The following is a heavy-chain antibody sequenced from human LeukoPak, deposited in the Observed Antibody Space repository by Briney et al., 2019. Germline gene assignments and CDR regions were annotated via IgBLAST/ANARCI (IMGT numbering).Heavy chain of an antibody. CDR3: TRGGYGGPRVAFDY. CDR2: INPNSGGT. D-gene: IGHD1-1*01. J-gene: IGHJ4*02. CDR1: GYTFTGYY. Sequence: ASVKVSCKASGYTFTGYYMHWVRQAPGQGLEWMGWINPNSGGTYYAQKFQGRVTMTRDTSTSTVYMELSSLRSEDTAVYYCTRGGYGGPRVAFDYWGQGTLVTVSS. V-gene: IGHV1-2*02.